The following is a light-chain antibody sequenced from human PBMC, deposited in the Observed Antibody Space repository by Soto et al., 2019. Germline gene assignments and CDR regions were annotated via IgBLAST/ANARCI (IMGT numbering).Light chain of an antibody. V-gene: IGKV3-20*01. CDR1: QSVSSY. CDR3: QQYSSSPRT. Sequence: IVLSQSPATLSLSPGERATLSCRASQSVSSYLAWYHQKPGQAPRLLIYGASSRATDIPDRFRGSGSGRDFVLNISRLEPEDFGMYYCQQYSSSPRTFGQGTKVDIK. CDR2: GAS. J-gene: IGKJ1*01.